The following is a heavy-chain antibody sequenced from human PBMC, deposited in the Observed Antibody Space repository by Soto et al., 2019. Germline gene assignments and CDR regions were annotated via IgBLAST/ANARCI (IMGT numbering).Heavy chain of an antibody. CDR1: GYRVNPYW. CDR3: ARGRATVITSVFDI. J-gene: IGHJ3*02. D-gene: IGHD4-17*01. V-gene: IGHV5-51*01. Sequence: RESLKISCKGSGYRVNPYWIGLVRQMPGKGLEWMGIIYPGDSSTRYSPSFQGQVTISADKSISTAYLQWSSLKASDTAMYYCARGRATVITSVFDIWGQRAMVTGSS. CDR2: IYPGDSST.